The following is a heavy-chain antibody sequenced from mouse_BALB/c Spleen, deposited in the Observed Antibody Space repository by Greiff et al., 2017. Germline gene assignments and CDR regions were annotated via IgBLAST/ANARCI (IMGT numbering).Heavy chain of an antibody. CDR1: GFTFSSYA. J-gene: IGHJ4*01. CDR2: ISSGGSYT. Sequence: EVKLVESGGGLVKPGGSLKLSCAASGFTFSSYAMSWVRQSPEKRLEWVAEISSGGSYTYYPDTVTGRFTISRDNAKNTLYLEMSSLRSEDTAMYYCARGKYDRAMDYWGQGTSVTVSS. V-gene: IGHV5-9-4*01. CDR3: ARGKYDRAMDY. D-gene: IGHD2-14*01.